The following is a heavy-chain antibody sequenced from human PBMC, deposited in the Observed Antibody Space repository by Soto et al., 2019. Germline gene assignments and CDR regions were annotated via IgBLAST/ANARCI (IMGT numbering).Heavy chain of an antibody. D-gene: IGHD3-22*01. CDR1: GFAFSNYA. CDR2: IAYDGGNK. J-gene: IGHJ4*02. V-gene: IGHV3-30*04. CDR3: ASHHSHYYDSSGCPGY. Sequence: GGSLRLSCTASGFAFSNYAMSWVRQAPGKGLEWVAVIAYDGGNKYYADSVKGRFTISRDNSKNTLYLQMNSLRAEDTAVYYCASHHSHYYDSSGCPGYWGQGTLVTVSS.